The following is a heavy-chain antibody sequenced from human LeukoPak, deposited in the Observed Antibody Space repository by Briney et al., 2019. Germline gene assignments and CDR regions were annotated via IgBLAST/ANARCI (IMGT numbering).Heavy chain of an antibody. CDR3: ARDDLVL. J-gene: IGHJ4*02. CDR1: GYTFTSYA. D-gene: IGHD1-26*01. V-gene: IGHV1-3*01. CDR2: INAGNGNT. Sequence: ASVKVSCKASGYTFTSYAMHWVRQAPGQRLEWMGWINAGNGNTKYSQKFQGRVTITADESTSTAYMELSSLRSEDTAVYYCARDDLVLWGQGTLVTVSS.